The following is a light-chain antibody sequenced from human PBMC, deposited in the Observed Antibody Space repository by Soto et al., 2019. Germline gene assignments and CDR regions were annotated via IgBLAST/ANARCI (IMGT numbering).Light chain of an antibody. CDR3: QQSYSTPRT. CDR2: AAS. J-gene: IGKJ1*01. Sequence: DIQMTQSPSSLSASVGDRVTITCRASQTISSFLNWYQQKPGKAPKLLIYAASTLQSGVPSRFSGSGSGTDFTVTISSLQPEDFETYYCQQSYSTPRTLGQGTKVDSK. CDR1: QTISSF. V-gene: IGKV1-39*01.